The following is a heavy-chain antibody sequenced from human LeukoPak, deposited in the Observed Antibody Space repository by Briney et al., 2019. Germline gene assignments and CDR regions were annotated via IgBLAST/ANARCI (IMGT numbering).Heavy chain of an antibody. V-gene: IGHV4-59*12. CDR3: ARDSSGWYVGWFDP. Sequence: SETLSLTCTVSGGSISSYYWSWIRQPPWKGLEWIGYIYYSGSTNYNPSLKSRVTISVDTSKNQFSLKLSSVTAADTAVYYCARDSSGWYVGWFDPWGQGTLVTVSS. CDR2: IYYSGST. J-gene: IGHJ5*02. CDR1: GGSISSYY. D-gene: IGHD6-19*01.